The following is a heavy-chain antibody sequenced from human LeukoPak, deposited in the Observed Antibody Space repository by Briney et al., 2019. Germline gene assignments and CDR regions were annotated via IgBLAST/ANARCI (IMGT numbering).Heavy chain of an antibody. CDR3: ARGSVQWLATPTLYY. V-gene: IGHV4-59*01. D-gene: IGHD6-19*01. CDR1: GGSISSYY. J-gene: IGHJ4*02. CDR2: IYYSGST. Sequence: PSETLSLTCTVSGGSISSYYWSWIRQPPGKGLEWIGYIYYSGSTNYNPSLKSRVTISVDTSKNQFSLKLSSVTAADTAVYYCARGSVQWLATPTLYYWGQGTLVTVSS.